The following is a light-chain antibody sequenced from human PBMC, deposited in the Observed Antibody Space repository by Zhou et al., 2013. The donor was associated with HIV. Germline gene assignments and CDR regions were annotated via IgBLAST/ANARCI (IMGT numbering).Light chain of an antibody. J-gene: IGKJ4*01. Sequence: DIQMTQSPSSLSASVGDRVTITCQASQDISNYLNWYQQKPGKAPKLLIYDASNLETGVPSRFSGSGSGTDFTFTISSLQPEDIATYYCQQYDNFLPLTFGGGTKVEIK. V-gene: IGKV1-33*01. CDR3: QQYDNFLPLT. CDR2: DAS. CDR1: QDISNY.